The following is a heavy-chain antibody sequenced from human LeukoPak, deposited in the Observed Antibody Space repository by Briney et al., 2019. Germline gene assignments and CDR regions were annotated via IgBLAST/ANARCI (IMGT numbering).Heavy chain of an antibody. J-gene: IGHJ5*02. CDR3: ARTTRVGENGENWFDP. D-gene: IGHD3-10*01. V-gene: IGHV4-30-4*01. CDR2: IYYSGST. Sequence: PSQTLSLTCTVSGGSISSYYWSWIRQPPGKGLEWIGYIYYSGSTYYNPSLKSRVTISVDTSKNQFSLKLSSVTAADTAVYYCARTTRVGENGENWFDPWGQGTLVTVSS. CDR1: GGSISSYY.